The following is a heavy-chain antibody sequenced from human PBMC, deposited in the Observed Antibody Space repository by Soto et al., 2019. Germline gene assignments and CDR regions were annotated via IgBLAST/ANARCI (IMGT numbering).Heavy chain of an antibody. CDR1: GYTFPSYG. CDR3: AILLHMLRALKTIDF. J-gene: IGHJ4*02. D-gene: IGHD2-21*01. V-gene: IGHV1-18*01. Sequence: GASVKVSCKASGYTFPSYGISCVRQAPGQRLEWMGWISAYNGNTNYAQKLQGRVTMTTDTSTSTAYMELRSLRSDDTAVYYCAILLHMLRALKTIDFWGQGTLVTGSS. CDR2: ISAYNGNT.